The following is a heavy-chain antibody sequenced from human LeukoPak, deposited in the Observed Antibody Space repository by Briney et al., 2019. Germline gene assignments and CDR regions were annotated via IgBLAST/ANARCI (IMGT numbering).Heavy chain of an antibody. V-gene: IGHV4-39*01. CDR3: ARLRSDSSSWYLAY. J-gene: IGHJ4*02. CDR1: GGSISSSSYY. CDR2: IYYSGNT. D-gene: IGHD6-13*01. Sequence: SETLSLTCTVSGGSISSSSYYWGWIRQPPGKGLEWIGSIYYSGNTYYNPSLKSRVTISVDTSKNQFSLKLSSVTAADTAVYYCARLRSDSSSWYLAYWGQGTPVTVSS.